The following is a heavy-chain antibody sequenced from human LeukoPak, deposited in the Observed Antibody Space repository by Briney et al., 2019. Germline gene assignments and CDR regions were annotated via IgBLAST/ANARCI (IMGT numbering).Heavy chain of an antibody. CDR2: IWYDGGQK. V-gene: IGHV3-33*01. CDR1: GFIFSTYG. CDR3: ATSSPRNYFDH. Sequence: GGSLRLSCAASGFIFSTYGLHWVRQSPGRGLEWVAVIWYDGGQKYYADSVKGRFTISRDDSKNTIYLQMDSLRAEDTAVYYCATSSPRNYFDHWGQGTLVTVSS. D-gene: IGHD1-14*01. J-gene: IGHJ4*02.